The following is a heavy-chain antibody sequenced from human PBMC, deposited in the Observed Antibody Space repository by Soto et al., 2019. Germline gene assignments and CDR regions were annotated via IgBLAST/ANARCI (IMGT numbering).Heavy chain of an antibody. CDR2: RRQGGNEK. Sequence: EVQLVESGGGLVQPGGSLRLACTASGFMFSPYLMSWVRQAPGKGLERVANRRQGGNEKFYVDSVKGRFTISRDNAKKSLYLQMNSLRAEDTAVYYCVGALTYEVPYYYYGMDVWGQGTTVTVSS. CDR3: VGALTYEVPYYYYGMDV. D-gene: IGHD3-16*01. V-gene: IGHV3-7*01. CDR1: GFMFSPYL. J-gene: IGHJ6*02.